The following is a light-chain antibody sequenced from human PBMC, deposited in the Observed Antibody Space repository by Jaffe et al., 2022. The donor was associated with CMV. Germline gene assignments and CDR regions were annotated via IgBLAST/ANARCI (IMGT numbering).Light chain of an antibody. V-gene: IGLV4-60*03. CDR2: VKGSGGY. J-gene: IGLJ2*01. CDR3: ETWDSNSRI. CDR1: SRHRSYS. Sequence: QPVVTQSSSASASLGSSVNLTCTLNSRHRSYSIGWHQQQPGKAPRYLIKVKGSGGYDKGSGVPDRFSGSSSGSDRYLTISNLQSEDEADYYCETWDSNSRIFGGGTKLTVL.